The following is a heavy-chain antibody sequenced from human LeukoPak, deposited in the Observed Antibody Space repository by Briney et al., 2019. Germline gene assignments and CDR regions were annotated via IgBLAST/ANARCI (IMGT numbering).Heavy chain of an antibody. Sequence: GGSLRLSCAASGFTFSNYGMHWVRQAPGKGLEWVAVIWFDGSNKYHADSVKGRFAISRDTSNNTLYLQMNSLRAEDTAVYYCARDLSYLRLDYWGQGTLVTVSS. CDR3: ARDLSYLRLDY. CDR1: GFTFSNYG. D-gene: IGHD3-10*01. V-gene: IGHV3-33*01. J-gene: IGHJ4*02. CDR2: IWFDGSNK.